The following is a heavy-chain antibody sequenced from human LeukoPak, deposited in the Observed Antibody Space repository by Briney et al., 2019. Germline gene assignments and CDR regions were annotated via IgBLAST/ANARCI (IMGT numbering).Heavy chain of an antibody. Sequence: GGSLRLSCAASGFTFSTYGMHWVRQAPGKGLEWVAFIRYDGSDECYADSVKGRFTISRDNSKNTLYLEMNSLRAEDTAVYYCAKVPFRLGLVELSSYLDAWGPLTPVTAS. V-gene: IGHV3-30*02. CDR1: GFTFSTYG. CDR3: AKVPFRLGLVELSSYLDA. CDR2: IRYDGSDE. J-gene: IGHJ4*02. D-gene: IGHD3-16*02.